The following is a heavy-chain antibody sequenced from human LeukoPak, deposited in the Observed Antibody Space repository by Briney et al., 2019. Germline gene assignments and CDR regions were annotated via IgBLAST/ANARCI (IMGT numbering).Heavy chain of an antibody. Sequence: SETLSLTCTVSGGSISSYYWSWIRQPPGKGLEWIGYIYYSGSTNYNPSLKSRVTISVDTSKNQFALDLRSVTAADTAVYYCTRDIGDFVSDFWGQGTLVTVSS. CDR3: TRDIGDFVSDF. D-gene: IGHD2-21*02. CDR1: GGSISSYY. CDR2: IYYSGST. J-gene: IGHJ4*02. V-gene: IGHV4-59*12.